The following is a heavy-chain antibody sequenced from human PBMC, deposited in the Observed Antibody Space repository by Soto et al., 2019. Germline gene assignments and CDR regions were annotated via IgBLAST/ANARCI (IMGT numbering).Heavy chain of an antibody. V-gene: IGHV1-69*06. D-gene: IGHD2-2*01. CDR3: ATVDISTWIDGMDV. J-gene: IGHJ6*02. Sequence: SVKVSCKASGGTFSSYAISWVRQAPGQGLEWMGGTFPMFGKANYAQKFQGRVTISADKSTSTAYMELSSLRSEDTAVYYCATVDISTWIDGMDVWGQGTTVTVSS. CDR1: GGTFSSYA. CDR2: TFPMFGKA.